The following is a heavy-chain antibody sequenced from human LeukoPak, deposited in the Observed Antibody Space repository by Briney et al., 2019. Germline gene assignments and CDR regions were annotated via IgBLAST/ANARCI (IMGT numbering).Heavy chain of an antibody. CDR2: ISYSGST. CDR3: ASGRDGYTYDAFDI. Sequence: PSETLSLTCTVSGGSISNYYWNWIRQPPGKGLEWIGYISYSGSTNYNPSLKSRVTISVDTSKNQFSLKLSSVTAADTAVYYCASGRDGYTYDAFDIWGQGTMVTASS. J-gene: IGHJ3*02. CDR1: GGSISNYY. V-gene: IGHV4-59*01. D-gene: IGHD5-24*01.